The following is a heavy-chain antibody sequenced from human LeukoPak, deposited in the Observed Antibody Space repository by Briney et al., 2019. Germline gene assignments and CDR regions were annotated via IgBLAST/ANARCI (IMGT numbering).Heavy chain of an antibody. CDR2: ISWNSGSL. CDR3: AQDRGGGSGTYLDY. Sequence: GGSLRLSCVVSGFNFSNYWMSWVRQAPGKGLEWVSGISWNSGSLAYADSVKGRFTVSRDNAKNSLYLQMNSLRPEDTALYYCAQDRGGGSGTYLDYWGQGTLVTVSS. CDR1: GFNFSNYW. J-gene: IGHJ4*02. D-gene: IGHD3-10*01. V-gene: IGHV3-9*01.